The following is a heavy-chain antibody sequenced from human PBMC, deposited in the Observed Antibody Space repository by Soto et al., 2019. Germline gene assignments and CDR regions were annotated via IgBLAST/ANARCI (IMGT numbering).Heavy chain of an antibody. CDR2: IYYSGST. J-gene: IGHJ4*02. Sequence: SETLALTCTVSGGSISSSSYYWGWIRQPPGKGLEWVGSIYYSGSTYYNPSLKSRVTISVDTSKNQFSLKLSSVTAADTAVYYCARAAVAAGGPFDKWGQGALVTVSS. CDR1: GGSISSSSYY. CDR3: ARAAVAAGGPFDK. D-gene: IGHD2-15*01. V-gene: IGHV4-39*01.